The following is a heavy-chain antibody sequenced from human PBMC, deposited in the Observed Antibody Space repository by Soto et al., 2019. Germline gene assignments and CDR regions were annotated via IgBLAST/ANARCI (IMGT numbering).Heavy chain of an antibody. CDR2: IYWDDDK. CDR1: GFSLSTSGVG. J-gene: IGHJ4*02. D-gene: IGHD3-10*01. V-gene: IGHV2-5*02. CDR3: AHIGGSANYYPNYFDY. Sequence: QITLKESGPTLVKPTQTLTLTCTFSGFSLSTSGVGVTWIRQPTGKALEWLALIYWDDDKRYSPSLKTRLTITKDTSRNQVVLTMTNMDPLDTATYYCAHIGGSANYYPNYFDYWGQGSLVTVSS.